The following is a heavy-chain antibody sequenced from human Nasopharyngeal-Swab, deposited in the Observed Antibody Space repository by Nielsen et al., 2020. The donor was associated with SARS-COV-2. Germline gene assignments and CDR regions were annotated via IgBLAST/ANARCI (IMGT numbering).Heavy chain of an antibody. J-gene: IGHJ4*02. CDR3: AGSQDILTGYF. Sequence: RQAPGKGLEWIGYIYYSGSTNYNPSLKSRVTISVDTSKNQFSLKLSSVTAAGTAVYYCAGSQDILTGYFWGQGTPVTVSS. D-gene: IGHD3-9*01. V-gene: IGHV4-59*01. CDR2: IYYSGST.